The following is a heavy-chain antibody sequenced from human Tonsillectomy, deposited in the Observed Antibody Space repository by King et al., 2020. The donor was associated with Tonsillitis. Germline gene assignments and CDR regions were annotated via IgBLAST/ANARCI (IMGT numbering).Heavy chain of an antibody. J-gene: IGHJ4*02. D-gene: IGHD2-15*01. Sequence: QLVQSGAEVKKPGESLRISCKGSGYSFTRKWISWVRQMPGKGLEWMGAIDPSDSYARYSPSFHGHVTLSTDKSISTAYLHWSSLKASDTAMYYCARLGYCSGGSCSNLDSWGQGTLVTVSS. CDR3: ARLGYCSGGSCSNLDS. V-gene: IGHV5-10-1*01. CDR1: GYSFTRKW. CDR2: IDPSDSYA.